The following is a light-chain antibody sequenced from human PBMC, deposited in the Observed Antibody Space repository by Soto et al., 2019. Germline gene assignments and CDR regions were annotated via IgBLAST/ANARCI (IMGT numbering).Light chain of an antibody. CDR3: QQYGSSPGT. J-gene: IGKJ1*01. CDR2: GAS. CDR1: QSVTNRY. V-gene: IGKV3-20*01. Sequence: EIVLSQSPGTLSLSPGERATLSCRASQSVTNRYLAWYRQKPGQAPRLLIFGASIRDTGIPDRLSGSGSGTDFTLTISRLEPEDFAVYYCQQYGSSPGTFGQGTKVEIK.